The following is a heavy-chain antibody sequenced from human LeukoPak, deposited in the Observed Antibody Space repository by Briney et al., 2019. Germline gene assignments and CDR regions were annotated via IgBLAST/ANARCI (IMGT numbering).Heavy chain of an antibody. CDR1: GITLSNHG. J-gene: IGHJ4*02. Sequence: GGSLRLSCAVAGITLSNHGLSWIRQAPGKGLEWVAGTNERSGKTNYADSVKGRFTISRDNPKNTLYLQMNSLRAEDTAVYFCAKRGVVIRVILVGFHKEAYYFDSWGQGALVTVSS. CDR3: AKRGVVIRVILVGFHKEAYYFDS. D-gene: IGHD3-22*01. CDR2: TNERSGKT. V-gene: IGHV3-23*01.